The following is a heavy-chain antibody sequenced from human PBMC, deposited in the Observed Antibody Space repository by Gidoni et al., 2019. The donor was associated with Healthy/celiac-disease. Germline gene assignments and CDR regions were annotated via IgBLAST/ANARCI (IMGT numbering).Heavy chain of an antibody. Sequence: VQLLVSACGVVQHGRSLRLSCAASGSTFSSYAMLWVRQTPVKGLEWVAVISYDGSNKYYADSVKGRFTISRDNSKNTLYLQMNSLRAEDTAVYYCAGEEAVAGYDYWGQGTLVTVSS. CDR3: AGEEAVAGYDY. V-gene: IGHV3-30-3*01. CDR1: GSTFSSYA. D-gene: IGHD6-19*01. J-gene: IGHJ4*02. CDR2: ISYDGSNK.